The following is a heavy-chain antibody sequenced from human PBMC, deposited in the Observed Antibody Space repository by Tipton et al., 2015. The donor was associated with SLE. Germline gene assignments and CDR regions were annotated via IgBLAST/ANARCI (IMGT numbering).Heavy chain of an antibody. CDR3: VRDGYNYFDL. V-gene: IGHV4-34*01. CDR2: VKHTGHT. D-gene: IGHD5-24*01. CDR1: GGSFSGYY. Sequence: TLSLTCAVYGGSFSGYYWSWIRQTPGKGLEWIGSVKHTGHTYYNPSLKSRVTVSVDTSKSQFSLKLNSVTAADTAVYYCVRDGYNYFDLWGHGILVTVSS. J-gene: IGHJ4*01.